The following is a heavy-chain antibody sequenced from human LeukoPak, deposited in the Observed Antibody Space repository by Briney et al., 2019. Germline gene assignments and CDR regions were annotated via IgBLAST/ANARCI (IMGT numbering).Heavy chain of an antibody. CDR1: GYTLTCYF. CDR2: INPNSGGT. D-gene: IGHD4-17*01. CDR3: ARPGERDYGDYAWFDP. Sequence: GASLKVSCKAPGYTLTCYFMHWVPQAPGQWRYWNRCINPNSGGTNYAQKFQGRVTMTRDTSISTAYMELSRLRSDDTAVYYCARPGERDYGDYAWFDPWGQGTLVTVSS. J-gene: IGHJ5*02. V-gene: IGHV1-2*02.